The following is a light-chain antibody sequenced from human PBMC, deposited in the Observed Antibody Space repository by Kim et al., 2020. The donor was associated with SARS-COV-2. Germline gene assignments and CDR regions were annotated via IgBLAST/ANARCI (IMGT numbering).Light chain of an antibody. V-gene: IGLV2-11*01. J-gene: IGLJ3*02. CDR1: SSDVGGYNY. CDR2: DVS. Sequence: GQSFTSSCTGTSSDVGGYNYVSWYQQHPGKAPKLMIYDVSKRPSGVPDRFSGSKSGNTASLTISGLQAEDEADYYCCSYAGSYTWVFGGGTKLTVL. CDR3: CSYAGSYTWV.